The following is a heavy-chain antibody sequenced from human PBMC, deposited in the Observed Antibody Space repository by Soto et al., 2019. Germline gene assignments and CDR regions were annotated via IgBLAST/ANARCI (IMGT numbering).Heavy chain of an antibody. CDR3: ARVLSSDGDSSGYYSS. D-gene: IGHD3-22*01. V-gene: IGHV1-3*01. Sequence: ASVKVSCKASGYTFPSYAMHWVRQAPGQRLEWMGWINAGNGNTKYSQKFQGRVTITRDTSASTAYMELSSLRSEDTAVYYRARVLSSDGDSSGYYSSWGQGTLVTVSS. CDR2: INAGNGNT. J-gene: IGHJ4*02. CDR1: GYTFPSYA.